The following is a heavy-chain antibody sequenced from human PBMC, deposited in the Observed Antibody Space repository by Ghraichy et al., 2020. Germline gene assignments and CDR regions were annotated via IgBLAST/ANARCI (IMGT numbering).Heavy chain of an antibody. J-gene: IGHJ6*02. Sequence: SQTLSLTCAISGDSVSSNSAAWNFLLPSPSLFPQWLGRTYYRSKWYNDYAVSVKSRITINPSPSPTPFSLQMNSVTPADTAVYSCARALFLQYSSSWYYYYGMDVWGQGTTVTVSS. CDR2: TYYRSKWYN. CDR1: GDSVSSNSAA. D-gene: IGHD6-13*01. V-gene: IGHV6-1*01. CDR3: ARALFLQYSSSWYYYYGMDV.